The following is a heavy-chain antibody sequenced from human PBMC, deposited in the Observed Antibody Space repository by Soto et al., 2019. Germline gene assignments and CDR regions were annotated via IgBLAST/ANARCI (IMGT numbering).Heavy chain of an antibody. Sequence: QVQLVQSGAEVKKPGASVKVSCKASVYTFTSYGISWVRQAPGQGLEWMGWISAYNGNTNYAQKLQGRVTMTTDTSTSTAYMELRSLRSDDTAVYYCARDKNQRGYSYGYGDWFDPWGQGTLVTVSS. V-gene: IGHV1-18*01. D-gene: IGHD5-18*01. J-gene: IGHJ5*02. CDR1: VYTFTSYG. CDR2: ISAYNGNT. CDR3: ARDKNQRGYSYGYGDWFDP.